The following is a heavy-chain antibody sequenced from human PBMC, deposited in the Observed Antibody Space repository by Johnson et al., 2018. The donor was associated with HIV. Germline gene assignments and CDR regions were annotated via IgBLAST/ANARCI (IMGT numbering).Heavy chain of an antibody. D-gene: IGHD5-18*01. Sequence: VQLVESGGGLVQPGGSLRLSCAASRLTFSSYAMNWVRQAPGKGLEWVSSISANGDSTYYADSVKGRFTISRDNTENLVYLQMNSLRAEDTAVYYCAKDGHSYGRGPDAFDIWGQGTMVTVSS. J-gene: IGHJ3*02. CDR1: RLTFSSYA. CDR3: AKDGHSYGRGPDAFDI. CDR2: ISANGDST. V-gene: IGHV3-23*04.